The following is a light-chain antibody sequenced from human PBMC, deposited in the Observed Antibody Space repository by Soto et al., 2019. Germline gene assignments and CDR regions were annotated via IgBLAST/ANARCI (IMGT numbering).Light chain of an antibody. CDR3: QQYDNYSRT. Sequence: DIQMTQSPSTLSASVGDRVTITCRASHSISNWLAWYQQKPGKAPKLLIYRASNLEGGVPSRFSGSGSGTGFTLTISSLQPDDFATYYCQQYDNYSRTFGQGTKVDI. V-gene: IGKV1-5*03. CDR1: HSISNW. CDR2: RAS. J-gene: IGKJ1*01.